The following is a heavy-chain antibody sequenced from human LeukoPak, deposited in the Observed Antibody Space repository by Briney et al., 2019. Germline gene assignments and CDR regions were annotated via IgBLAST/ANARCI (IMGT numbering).Heavy chain of an antibody. Sequence: SETLSLTCTVSGGSVSSGTYYWSWIRQPPGKGLEWIGYIYYSGTTNYNPSLKSRVTISIDTSRNQFSLKLSSVTAADTAVYYCARGFGGATTSFDYWGQGTLVTVSS. V-gene: IGHV4-61*01. CDR1: GGSVSSGTYY. J-gene: IGHJ4*02. D-gene: IGHD1-26*01. CDR3: ARGFGGATTSFDY. CDR2: IYYSGTT.